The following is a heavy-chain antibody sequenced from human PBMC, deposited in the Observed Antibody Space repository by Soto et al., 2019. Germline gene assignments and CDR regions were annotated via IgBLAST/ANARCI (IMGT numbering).Heavy chain of an antibody. CDR3: AKDSLYSSSALDY. V-gene: IGHV3-30*18. D-gene: IGHD6-6*01. Sequence: QVQLVESGGGVVPPGRSLRLSCAASGFTFSSSGMHWVRQAPGKGLEWVAVISYDGSNEYYADSVKGRFTISRDKSKNTLYLQMDSLRADDTAVYYCAKDSLYSSSALDYWGQGTLVNVSS. CDR2: ISYDGSNE. J-gene: IGHJ4*02. CDR1: GFTFSSSG.